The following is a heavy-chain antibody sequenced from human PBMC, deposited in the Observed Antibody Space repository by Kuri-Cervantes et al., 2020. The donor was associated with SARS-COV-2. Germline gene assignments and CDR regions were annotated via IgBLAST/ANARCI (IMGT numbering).Heavy chain of an antibody. D-gene: IGHD5-18*01. CDR3: ARDLSSGLWAFDY. CDR2: ISSSSSTI. Sequence: GGSLRLSCAASGFTFSSYSMNWVRQAPGKGLEWVSYISSSSSTIYYADSVKGRFTISRDNAKNSLYLQMNSLRAEETAVYYCARDLSSGLWAFDYWGQGTLVTVSS. CDR1: GFTFSSYS. J-gene: IGHJ4*02. V-gene: IGHV3-48*01.